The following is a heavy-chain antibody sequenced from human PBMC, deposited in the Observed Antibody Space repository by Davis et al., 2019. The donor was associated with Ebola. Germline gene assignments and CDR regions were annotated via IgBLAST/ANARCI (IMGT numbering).Heavy chain of an antibody. V-gene: IGHV3-74*01. CDR3: ARSSYQPDW. J-gene: IGHJ4*02. CDR2: INTDGSFT. D-gene: IGHD2-2*01. CDR1: GFTFSNYD. Sequence: GESLKIPCAAPGFTFSNYDMHWVRQTPGKGLVWVSRINTDGSFTHYADSVKGRFTIPRDNARNTVSLQMNSLRAEDTALYYCARSSYQPDWWGQGTLVTVSS.